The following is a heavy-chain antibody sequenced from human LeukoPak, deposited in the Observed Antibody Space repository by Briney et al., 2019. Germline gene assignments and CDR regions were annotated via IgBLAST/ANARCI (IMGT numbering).Heavy chain of an antibody. CDR3: ARGSMGLARVYYYMDV. D-gene: IGHD2-8*01. J-gene: IGHJ6*03. Sequence: ASVKVSCKASGYTFTGYYMHWVRQAPGRGLEWMGWINPNSGGTNYAQKFQGRVTMTRDTSISTAYMELSRLRSDDTAVYYCARGSMGLARVYYYMDVWGKGTTVTVSS. CDR1: GYTFTGYY. CDR2: INPNSGGT. V-gene: IGHV1-2*02.